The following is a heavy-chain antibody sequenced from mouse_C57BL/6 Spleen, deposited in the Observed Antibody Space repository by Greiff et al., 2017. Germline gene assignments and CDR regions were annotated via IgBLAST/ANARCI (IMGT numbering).Heavy chain of an antibody. CDR2: ISSGGSYT. J-gene: IGHJ1*03. Sequence: EVQVVESGGDLVKPGGSLKLSCAASGFTFSSYGMSWVRQTPDKRLEWVATISSGGSYTYYPDSVKGRFTISRDNAKNTLYLQLSSLKSEDTAMYYCARQGEFSWYFDVWGTGTTVTVSS. V-gene: IGHV5-6*01. CDR1: GFTFSSYG. CDR3: ARQGEFSWYFDV.